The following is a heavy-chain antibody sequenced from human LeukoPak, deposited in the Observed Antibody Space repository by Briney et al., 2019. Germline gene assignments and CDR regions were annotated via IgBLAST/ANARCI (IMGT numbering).Heavy chain of an antibody. J-gene: IGHJ4*02. V-gene: IGHV3-53*01. CDR2: IYRGGST. CDR1: GVTVSSNY. CDR3: ARGGRPYCTNGVCYSSGPWGFDY. D-gene: IGHD2-8*01. Sequence: GGALRLSCAASGVTVSSNYVSWVRQAPGKGLEWVSVIYRGGSTYYADSVKGRFIISRDNSKNTLYLQMNSLRAEDTAVYYCARGGRPYCTNGVCYSSGPWGFDYWGQGTLVTVSS.